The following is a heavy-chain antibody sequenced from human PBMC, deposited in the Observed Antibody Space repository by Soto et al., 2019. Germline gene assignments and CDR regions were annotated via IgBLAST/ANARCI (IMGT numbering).Heavy chain of an antibody. CDR3: ARHFDVDPSLDHYYFDL. V-gene: IGHV4-4*07. CDR2: IYASGRT. D-gene: IGHD3-9*01. Sequence: SETLSLTCTVSGVSITPYFWSWIRQPAGEAPEWLGHIYASGRTTYNPSLKSRVTMFVSQTQVSLRLTSVTVADTAVYYCARHFDVDPSLDHYYFDLWGRGALVTV. J-gene: IGHJ2*01. CDR1: GVSITPYF.